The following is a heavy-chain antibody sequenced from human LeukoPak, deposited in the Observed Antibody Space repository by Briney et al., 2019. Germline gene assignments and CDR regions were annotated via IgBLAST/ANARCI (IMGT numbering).Heavy chain of an antibody. CDR2: INAGNGNT. CDR3: ATYNGYDYFGFDY. CDR1: GGTFSSYA. J-gene: IGHJ4*02. D-gene: IGHD5-12*01. V-gene: IGHV1-3*01. Sequence: ASVKVSCKASGGTFSSYAISWVRQAPGQRLEWMGWINAGNGNTKYSQKFQGRVTITRDTSASTAYMELSSLRSEDTAVYYCATYNGYDYFGFDYWGQGTLVTVSS.